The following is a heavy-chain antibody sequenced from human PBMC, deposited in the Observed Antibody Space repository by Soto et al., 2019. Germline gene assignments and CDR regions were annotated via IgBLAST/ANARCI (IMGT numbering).Heavy chain of an antibody. V-gene: IGHV3-48*01. CDR3: ARDKDYGFDI. CDR2: ISGSGSPI. J-gene: IGHJ3*02. Sequence: PGGSLRLSCAASGFPFRSYSMNWVRQAPGKGLEWVSYISGSGSPIKYADSVKGRFTISRDNVKNSLYLQMNSLRVEDTAVYYCARDKDYGFDIWGQGTMVTVSS. D-gene: IGHD4-17*01. CDR1: GFPFRSYS.